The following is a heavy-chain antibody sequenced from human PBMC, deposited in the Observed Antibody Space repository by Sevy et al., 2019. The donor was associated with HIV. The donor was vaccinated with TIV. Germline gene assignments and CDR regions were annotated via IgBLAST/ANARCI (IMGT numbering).Heavy chain of an antibody. CDR2: INSDGSST. Sequence: GGSLRLSCAASGFTFSSYWMHWVRQAPGKGLVWVSRINSDGSSTNYADSVKGRFTISRDNAKNTQYLQMNSLRAEDTAVYYCAREYSGTYYYFDYWGQGTLVTVSS. D-gene: IGHD1-26*01. V-gene: IGHV3-74*01. CDR1: GFTFSSYW. CDR3: AREYSGTYYYFDY. J-gene: IGHJ4*02.